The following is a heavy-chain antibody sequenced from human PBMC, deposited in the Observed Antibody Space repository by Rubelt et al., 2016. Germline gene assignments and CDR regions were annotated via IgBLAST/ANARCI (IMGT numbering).Heavy chain of an antibody. CDR3: AKGYCNDGVCYLDY. Sequence: EVQLVGSGGGLVQPGGSLRLSCAASGFTFSTHSMNWVRQAPGKGLEWISYISGSSSAIHYADSVKGRFTISRNNSKNTLYLQMNRLRAGDTAVYYCAKGYCNDGVCYLDYWGQGTLVTVSS. CDR2: ISGSSSAI. CDR1: GFTFSTHS. D-gene: IGHD2-8*01. V-gene: IGHV3-48*01. J-gene: IGHJ4*02.